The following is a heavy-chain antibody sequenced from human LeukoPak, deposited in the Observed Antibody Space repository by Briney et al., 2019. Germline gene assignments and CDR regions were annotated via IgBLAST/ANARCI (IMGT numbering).Heavy chain of an antibody. CDR2: ISGSGGST. Sequence: GSLRLSCAASGFTFSSYGMSWVRQAPGKGLEWVSAISGSGGSTYYADSVKGRFTISRDNSKNTLYLQMNSLRAEDTAVYYCAKVHSGSYWNYYYYDMDVWGKGTTVTVSS. D-gene: IGHD1-26*01. CDR3: AKVHSGSYWNYYYYDMDV. J-gene: IGHJ6*03. CDR1: GFTFSSYG. V-gene: IGHV3-23*01.